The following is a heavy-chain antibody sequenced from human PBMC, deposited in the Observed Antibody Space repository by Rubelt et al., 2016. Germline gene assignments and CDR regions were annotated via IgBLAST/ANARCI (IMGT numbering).Heavy chain of an antibody. CDR3: ARDAIAVAGTNWFDP. CDR2: GST. J-gene: IGHJ5*02. Sequence: GSTYYNPSLKSRVTISVDTSKNQFSLKLSSVTAADTAVYYCARDAIAVAGTNWFDPWGQGTLVTVSS. V-gene: IGHV4-39*07. D-gene: IGHD6-19*01.